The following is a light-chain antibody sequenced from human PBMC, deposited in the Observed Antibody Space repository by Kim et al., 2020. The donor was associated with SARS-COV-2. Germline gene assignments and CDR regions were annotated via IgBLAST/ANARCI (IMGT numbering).Light chain of an antibody. CDR2: GAS. CDR3: QQYAT. J-gene: IGKJ1*01. CDR1: QSVSSSY. Sequence: TLSLSPGERATLSCRASQSVSSSYLAWYQQQPGQAPRLLIYGASSRATGIPDRFSGSGSGTDFTLTISRLEPEDFAVYYCQQYATFGQGTKVDIK. V-gene: IGKV3-20*01.